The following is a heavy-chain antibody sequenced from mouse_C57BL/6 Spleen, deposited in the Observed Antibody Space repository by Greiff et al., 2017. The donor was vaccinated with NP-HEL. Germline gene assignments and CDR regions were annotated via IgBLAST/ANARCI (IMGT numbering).Heavy chain of an antibody. D-gene: IGHD2-3*01. CDR3: ARSWDDPQAAWFAY. CDR2: ISSGSSTT. CDR1: GFTFSDYG. V-gene: IGHV5-17*01. J-gene: IGHJ3*01. Sequence: EVMLVESGGGLVKPGGSLKLSCAASGFTFSDYGMHWVRQAPEKGLEWVAYISSGSSTTYYADTVKGRFTISRDNANNTLFLQMTRLRSEDTAMYYCARSWDDPQAAWFAYWGQGTLVTVSA.